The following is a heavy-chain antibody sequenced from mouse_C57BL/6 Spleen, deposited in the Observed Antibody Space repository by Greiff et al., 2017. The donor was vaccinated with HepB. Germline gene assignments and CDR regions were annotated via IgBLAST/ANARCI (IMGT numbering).Heavy chain of an antibody. CDR2: ISNGGGST. V-gene: IGHV5-12*01. CDR1: GFTFSDYY. CDR3: ARQETGTWFAY. Sequence: EVQLQESGGGLVQPGGSLKLSCAASGFTFSDYYMYWVRQTPEKRLEWVAYISNGGGSTYYPDTVKGRFTISRDNAKNTLYLQMSRLKSEDTAMYYCARQETGTWFAYWGQGTLVTVSA. J-gene: IGHJ3*01. D-gene: IGHD4-1*01.